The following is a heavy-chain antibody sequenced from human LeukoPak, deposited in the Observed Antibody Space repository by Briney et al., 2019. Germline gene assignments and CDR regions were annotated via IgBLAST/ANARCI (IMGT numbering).Heavy chain of an antibody. CDR3: ARHIVVVPAAHENWFDP. J-gene: IGHJ5*02. D-gene: IGHD2-2*01. CDR2: IYYSGST. V-gene: IGHV4-39*01. CDR1: GGSISSSSYY. Sequence: SETLSLTCTVSGGSISSSSYYWGWIRQPPGKGLEWIGSIYYSGSTYYNPSLKSRVTISVDTSKNQFSLKLSSVTAADTAVYYCARHIVVVPAAHENWFDPWAREPWSPSPQ.